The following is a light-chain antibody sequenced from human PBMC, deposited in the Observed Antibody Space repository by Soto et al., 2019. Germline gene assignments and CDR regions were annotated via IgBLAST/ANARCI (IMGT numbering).Light chain of an antibody. CDR3: SSYTSSRAYV. CDR1: SSDVGGYNY. CDR2: DVS. V-gene: IGLV2-14*03. Sequence: QSVLTQPASVSGSPGQSITISCTGTSSDVGGYNYVSWYQQQSGKAPKLMIHDVSNRPSGVSSRFSGSKSGNTASLTISGLQAEDEDDYYCSSYTSSRAYVFGSGTKLTVL. J-gene: IGLJ6*01.